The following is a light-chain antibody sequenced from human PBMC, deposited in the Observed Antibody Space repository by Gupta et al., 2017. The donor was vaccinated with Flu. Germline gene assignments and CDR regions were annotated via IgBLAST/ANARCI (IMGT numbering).Light chain of an antibody. V-gene: IGLV1-51*01. CDR2: KNN. CDR1: SSNVGNNY. Sequence: KDTISCSGSSSNVGNNYVSCYQHHPATPPNLLMYKNNKRPSGIPARFSGSKSGTSATLSITGLQAGEEADYFCEAEDSSRSAGVFGGGTKLTVL. J-gene: IGLJ3*02. CDR3: EAEDSSRSAGV.